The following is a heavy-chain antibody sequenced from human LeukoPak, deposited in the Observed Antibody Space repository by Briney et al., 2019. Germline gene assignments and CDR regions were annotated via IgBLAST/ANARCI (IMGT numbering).Heavy chain of an antibody. D-gene: IGHD3/OR15-3a*01. CDR1: GFSISSVYY. J-gene: IGHJ3*02. V-gene: IGHV4-38-2*01. Sequence: SETLSLTCAVSGFSISSVYYWGWIRQPPGKGLEWIASIYHSGTTYYNPSLQSRVTMSVDTSKNQFSLKLSSVTAADTAVYYCAGRGDWPYAFDIWGQGTMVTVSS. CDR2: IYHSGTT. CDR3: AGRGDWPYAFDI.